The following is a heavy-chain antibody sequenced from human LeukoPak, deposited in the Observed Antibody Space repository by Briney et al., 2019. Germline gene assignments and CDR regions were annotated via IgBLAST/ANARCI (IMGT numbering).Heavy chain of an antibody. J-gene: IGHJ4*02. Sequence: ASVKVSCKISGYCLTDLSMHWVPQAPGKGLERRGGCEPEDGETIYAQMFQGRGTMTEDTSTYTAYMELSSLPSEDTAVYYCASQAYYYDSSGYYDYWGQGRLVNVSS. CDR1: GYCLTDLS. V-gene: IGHV1-24*01. D-gene: IGHD3-22*01. CDR2: CEPEDGET. CDR3: ASQAYYYDSSGYYDY.